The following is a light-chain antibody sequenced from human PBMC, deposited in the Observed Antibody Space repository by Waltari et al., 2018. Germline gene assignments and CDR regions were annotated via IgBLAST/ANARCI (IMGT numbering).Light chain of an antibody. V-gene: IGLV2-23*02. J-gene: IGLJ2*01. CDR3: CSYAGSSTPVV. Sequence: QSALTQPASVPGSPGQSITISCTGTSRDVGGDNYVSWYQQHPGKAPKLMIYDVSKRPSGVSNRFSGSKSGNTASLTISGLQAEDEADYYCCSYAGSSTPVVFGGGTKLTVL. CDR2: DVS. CDR1: SRDVGGDNY.